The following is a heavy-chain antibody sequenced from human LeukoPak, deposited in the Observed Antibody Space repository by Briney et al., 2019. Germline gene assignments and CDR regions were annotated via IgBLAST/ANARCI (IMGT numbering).Heavy chain of an antibody. CDR3: ARVGHWQWLSTGTGHWFDP. V-gene: IGHV4-34*01. CDR1: GGSFSGYY. D-gene: IGHD6-19*01. Sequence: SETLSLTCAVYGGSFSGYYWSWIRQPPGKGLEWIGGINHSGSTNYNPSLKSRVTISVDTSKNQFSLKLSSVTAADTAVYYCARVGHWQWLSTGTGHWFDPWGQGTLVTVSS. J-gene: IGHJ5*02. CDR2: INHSGST.